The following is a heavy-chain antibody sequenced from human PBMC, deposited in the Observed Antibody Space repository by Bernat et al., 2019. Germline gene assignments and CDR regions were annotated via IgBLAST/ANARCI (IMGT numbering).Heavy chain of an antibody. CDR2: IKSKPDGETT. J-gene: IGHJ3*02. Sequence: EVQLVESGGGLVKPGGSLRLSCVASGFTFNNAWMCWVRQAPGKGLEWVGRIKSKPDGETTDYAAPVKGRFTISRDDSENTLSLQMNSLKTEDTALYYCARVSRAGPKGDAFDIWGQGTVVTVSP. CDR3: ARVSRAGPKGDAFDI. CDR1: GFTFNNAW. D-gene: IGHD6-13*01. V-gene: IGHV3-15*01.